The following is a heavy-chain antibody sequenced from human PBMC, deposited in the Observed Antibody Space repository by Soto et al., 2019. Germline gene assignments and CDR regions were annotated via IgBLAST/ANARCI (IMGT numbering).Heavy chain of an antibody. Sequence: QVQLVQSGAEVKKPGSSVKVSCKASGGIFSSYAISWLRQAPGQGLEWMGAVIPILGQAYYAQDLQDRVSINADESARKTYMELSRLRSEDTAVYFCARVGGIGAPPGTDYWGQGTLVTVSS. J-gene: IGHJ4*02. CDR3: ARVGGIGAPPGTDY. CDR1: GGIFSSYA. CDR2: VIPILGQA. D-gene: IGHD6-6*01. V-gene: IGHV1-69*01.